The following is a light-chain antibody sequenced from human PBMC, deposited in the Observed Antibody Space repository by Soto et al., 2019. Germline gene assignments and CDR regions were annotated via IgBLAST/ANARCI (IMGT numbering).Light chain of an antibody. CDR2: GAS. CDR3: QQYNNWPPLFT. CDR1: QSVSSN. J-gene: IGKJ3*01. V-gene: IGKV3-15*01. Sequence: EIVMTQSPATLSVSPGERATLSCRASQSVSSNLAWYQQKPGQAPWLLIYGASTRATGIPARFSGSGSGTEFTLTISSLQSEYFAVYYCQQYNNWPPLFTFGPGTKVDIK.